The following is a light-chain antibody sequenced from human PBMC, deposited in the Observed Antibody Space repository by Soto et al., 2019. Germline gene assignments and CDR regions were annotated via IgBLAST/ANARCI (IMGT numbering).Light chain of an antibody. CDR1: QSVSSSY. Sequence: EIVLTQSPDTLSLSPGERATLSCRASQSVSSSYLAWYQQNPGQAPRVLIYGASSRATGIPDRFSGSGSGTDFTLTISRLEPEDFAGYYCQQYATLPNTFGQGPKLDIK. CDR3: QQYATLPNT. J-gene: IGKJ2*01. CDR2: GAS. V-gene: IGKV3-20*01.